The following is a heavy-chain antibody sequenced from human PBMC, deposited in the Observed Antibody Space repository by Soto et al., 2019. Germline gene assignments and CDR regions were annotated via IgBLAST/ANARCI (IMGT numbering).Heavy chain of an antibody. Sequence: PSVKVSCKASGYSFTSFTIHWVRQAPGQSLECMVRINTGNGETEYSQKFQGRVTITSDTSASTVYMDLSSLTSEDTVVYFCARGGSGSYLNYFDYWGQGTLVTVSS. J-gene: IGHJ4*02. CDR3: ARGGSGSYLNYFDY. V-gene: IGHV1-3*04. D-gene: IGHD1-26*01. CDR1: GYSFTSFT. CDR2: INTGNGET.